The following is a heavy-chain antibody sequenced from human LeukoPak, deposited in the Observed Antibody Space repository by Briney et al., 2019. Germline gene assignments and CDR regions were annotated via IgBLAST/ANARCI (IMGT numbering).Heavy chain of an antibody. V-gene: IGHV3-48*02. J-gene: IGHJ4*02. D-gene: IGHD6-6*01. CDR1: GFTFSSYS. CDR2: ISSSSSTI. CDR3: ARDYTYRSSSIIDY. Sequence: GGSLRLSCAASGFTFSSYSMNWVRQAPGKGLEWVSYISSSSSTIYYADSVKGRFTISRDNAKNSLHLQMHSLRDEDTAVYYCARDYTYRSSSIIDYWGQGTLVTVSS.